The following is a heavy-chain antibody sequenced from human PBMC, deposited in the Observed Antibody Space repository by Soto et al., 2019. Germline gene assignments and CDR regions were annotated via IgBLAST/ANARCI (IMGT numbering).Heavy chain of an antibody. D-gene: IGHD3-3*01. V-gene: IGHV3-23*01. CDR3: AKDGDFGSGYYPLYGMDV. CDR2: ISGSGGST. J-gene: IGHJ6*02. Sequence: GGSLRLSCAASGFTFSSYAMSWVRQAPGKGLEWVSAISGSGGSTYYDDSVKGRFTISRDNSKNTLYLQMNSLRAEDTAVYYCAKDGDFGSGYYPLYGMDVWGQGTTVTVSS. CDR1: GFTFSSYA.